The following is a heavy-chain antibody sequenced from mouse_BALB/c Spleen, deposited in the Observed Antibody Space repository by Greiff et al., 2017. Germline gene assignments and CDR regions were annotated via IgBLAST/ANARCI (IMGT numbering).Heavy chain of an antibody. Sequence: VQLQESGAELARPGASVKLSCKASGYTFTSYWMQWVKQRPGQGLEWIGAIYPGDGDTRSTQKFKGKATLTADKSSSTAYMQLSSLASEDSAVYYCAREREYYGYSYFDVWGAGTTVTVSS. CDR3: AREREYYGYSYFDV. J-gene: IGHJ1*01. CDR1: GYTFTSYW. D-gene: IGHD1-1*01. CDR2: IYPGDGDT. V-gene: IGHV1-87*01.